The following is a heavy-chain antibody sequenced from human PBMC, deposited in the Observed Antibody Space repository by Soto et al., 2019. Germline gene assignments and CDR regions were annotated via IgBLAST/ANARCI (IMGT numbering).Heavy chain of an antibody. J-gene: IGHJ5*02. CDR1: GGSISSGDYY. CDR2: IYYSGST. CDR3: DRVWAYGGGLNYYDSSGYRWVDT. Sequence: SETLSLTCTVSGGSISSGDYYWSWIRQPPGKGLEWIEYIYYSGSTYYNPSLKSRVTISVDTSKNQFSLKLSSVTAADTAVYYCDRVWAYGGGLNYYDSSGYRWVDTWGQGTLVT. V-gene: IGHV4-30-4*01. D-gene: IGHD3-22*01.